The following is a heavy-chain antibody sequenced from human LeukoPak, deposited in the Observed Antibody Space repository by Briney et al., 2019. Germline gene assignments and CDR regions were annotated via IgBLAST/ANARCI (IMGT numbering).Heavy chain of an antibody. V-gene: IGHV1-8*01. CDR1: GYTFVNYD. CDR2: MNPTSGNT. Sequence: ASVKVSCKASGYTFVNYDISWVRQATGQGLEWMGWMNPTSGNTGYAQKLQGRVSMTRDTSISTAYMELSSLTYEGTAVYYCTMTSPAGYNLVGAFDTWGQGTKVTVSS. CDR3: TMTSPAGYNLVGAFDT. J-gene: IGHJ3*02. D-gene: IGHD5-24*01.